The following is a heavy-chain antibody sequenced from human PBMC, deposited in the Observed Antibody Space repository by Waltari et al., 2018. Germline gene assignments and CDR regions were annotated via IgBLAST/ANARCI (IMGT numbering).Heavy chain of an antibody. CDR3: ARGHGGNFVHYYYYMDV. Sequence: QLQLQESGPGLVKPSETLSLTCTVSGGSISSSSYYWGWIRQPPGKGLEWIGSIYYSGSTYYNPSLKSRVTISVDTSKNQFSLKLSSVTAADTAVYYCARGHGGNFVHYYYYMDVWGKGTTVTISS. V-gene: IGHV4-39*07. D-gene: IGHD2-21*02. J-gene: IGHJ6*03. CDR2: IYYSGST. CDR1: GGSISSSSYY.